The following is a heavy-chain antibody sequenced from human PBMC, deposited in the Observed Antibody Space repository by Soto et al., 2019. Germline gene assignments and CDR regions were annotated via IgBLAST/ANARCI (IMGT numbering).Heavy chain of an antibody. CDR2: ISGDGTRT. D-gene: IGHD3-3*01. J-gene: IGHJ5*02. Sequence: PGGSLRLSCAACGFNFYNYAMTWVRQAPGKGLEWVSGISGDGTRTYYGDSVKGRFTISRDNSKNTVFLQMNSLRAEDTALYYCVKDLRPNRGWFGPWGQGTRVTVSS. V-gene: IGHV3-23*01. CDR3: VKDLRPNRGWFGP. CDR1: GFNFYNYA.